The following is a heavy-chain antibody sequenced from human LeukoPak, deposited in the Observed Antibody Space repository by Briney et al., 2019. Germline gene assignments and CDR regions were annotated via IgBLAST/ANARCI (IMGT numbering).Heavy chain of an antibody. V-gene: IGHV3-74*01. D-gene: IGHD5-12*01. CDR1: GFTFSSYW. CDR3: ARPKDSGYDVGIFDY. J-gene: IGHJ4*02. Sequence: GGSLRLSCAASGFTFSSYWMHWVRQAPGKGLVWVSRINSDGSSTSYADSVKGRLTISRDNAKNTLYLQMNSLRAEDTAVYYCARPKDSGYDVGIFDYWGQGTLVTVSS. CDR2: INSDGSST.